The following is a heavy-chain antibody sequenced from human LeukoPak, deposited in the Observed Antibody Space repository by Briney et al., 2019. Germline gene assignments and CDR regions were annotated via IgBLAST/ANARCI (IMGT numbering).Heavy chain of an antibody. CDR3: ARDPSIAARPLDY. CDR2: INPNSGGT. V-gene: IGHV1-2*02. Sequence: ASVKVSCKASGYTFTGYYMHWVRQAPGQGLEWMGWINPNSGGTNYAQKFQGRVTMTRDTSISTAYMELSRLRSDDTAVYYCARDPSIAARPLDYWGQGALVTVSS. CDR1: GYTFTGYY. D-gene: IGHD6-6*01. J-gene: IGHJ4*02.